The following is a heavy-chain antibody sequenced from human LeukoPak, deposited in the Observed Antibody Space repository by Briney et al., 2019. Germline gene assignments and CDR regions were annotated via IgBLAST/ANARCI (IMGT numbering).Heavy chain of an antibody. Sequence: GGSLRLSCTASGFTFSRYSMSWVRQAPGKGLEWISYISNSSSTRYYADSVKGRFTISRDNAKNSLYLQMNSLRAEDTAAYYCARQLGFDYWGQGTLVTVSS. J-gene: IGHJ4*02. CDR2: ISNSSSTR. D-gene: IGHD1-1*01. CDR3: ARQLGFDY. CDR1: GFTFSRYS. V-gene: IGHV3-48*01.